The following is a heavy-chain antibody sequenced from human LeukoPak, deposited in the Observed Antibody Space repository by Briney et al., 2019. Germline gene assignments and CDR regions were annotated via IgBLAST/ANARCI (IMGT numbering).Heavy chain of an antibody. CDR3: TTEYSGYDYFGYYYYYMDV. CDR2: IKIKTDGGTT. CDR1: GFTFSNAW. D-gene: IGHD5-12*01. V-gene: IGHV3-15*01. Sequence: GGSLRLSCAASGFTFSNAWMSWVRQAPGKGLEWVGRIKIKTDGGTTDYTAPVKGRFTISRDDSKNTLYLQMNSLKTEDTAVYYCTTEYSGYDYFGYYYYYMDVWGKGTTVTVSS. J-gene: IGHJ6*03.